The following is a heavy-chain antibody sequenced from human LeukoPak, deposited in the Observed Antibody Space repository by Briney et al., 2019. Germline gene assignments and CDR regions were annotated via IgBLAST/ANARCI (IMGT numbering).Heavy chain of an antibody. CDR3: AREGVGATT. J-gene: IGHJ4*02. CDR1: GFTFSSYG. D-gene: IGHD1-26*01. CDR2: IWYDGSNK. V-gene: IGHV3-33*01. Sequence: GGSLRLSCAASGFTFSSYGMHWVRQAPGKGLEWVAVIWYDGSNKYYADSVKGRFAISRDNSKNTLYLQMNSLRAEDTAVYYCAREGVGATTWGQGTLVTVSS.